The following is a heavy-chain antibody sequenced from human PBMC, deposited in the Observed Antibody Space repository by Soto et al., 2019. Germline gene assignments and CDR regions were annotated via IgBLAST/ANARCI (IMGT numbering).Heavy chain of an antibody. CDR1: GYSFTNYW. Sequence: PGESLKISGKGSGYSFTNYWIAWVLQMPGKGLAWMGIIYPGGSDTRYNPSFQGQVTISADMSINTAYLQWSSLTASDTAIYFCARQALGYCSTTNCYYYYGMDVWGQGTTVTVSS. J-gene: IGHJ6*02. D-gene: IGHD2-2*01. CDR2: IYPGGSDT. CDR3: ARQALGYCSTTNCYYYYGMDV. V-gene: IGHV5-51*01.